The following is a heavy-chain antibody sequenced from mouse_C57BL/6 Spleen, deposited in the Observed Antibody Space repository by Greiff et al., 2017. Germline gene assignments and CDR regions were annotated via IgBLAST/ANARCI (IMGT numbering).Heavy chain of an antibody. CDR3: ARPTTVVARSFDV. D-gene: IGHD1-1*01. V-gene: IGHV1-64*01. Sequence: VQLQQPGAELVKPGASVKLSCKASGYTFTSYWMHWVKQRPGQGLEWIGMIHPNSGSTNYNEKFKSKATLTVDKSSSTAYMQLSSLTSEDSAVYYCARPTTVVARSFDVWGTGTTVTVSS. J-gene: IGHJ1*03. CDR2: IHPNSGST. CDR1: GYTFTSYW.